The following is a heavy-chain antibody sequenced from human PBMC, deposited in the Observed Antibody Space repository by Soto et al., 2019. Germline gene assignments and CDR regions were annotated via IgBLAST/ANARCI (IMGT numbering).Heavy chain of an antibody. Sequence: QVQLQESGPGLVKPSETLSLTCTVYGGPMRTGGYYWSWIRQHAGRGLEWIGYISYSGNTYYNPSLMSRVAISVDTSKTQFALNLNSVSAADTAVYYCAREKFSGTYYWLDSWGQGTLVTVSS. J-gene: IGHJ5*01. CDR1: GGPMRTGGYY. CDR3: AREKFSGTYYWLDS. CDR2: ISYSGNT. D-gene: IGHD1-26*01. V-gene: IGHV4-31*03.